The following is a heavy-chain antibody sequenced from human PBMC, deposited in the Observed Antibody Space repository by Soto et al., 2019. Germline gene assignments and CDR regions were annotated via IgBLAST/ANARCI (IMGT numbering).Heavy chain of an antibody. Sequence: GASVKVSCKASGYTFTSYDINCVRQATGQGLEWMGWMNPNSGNTGYAQKFQGRVTMTRDTSISTAYMELSSLRSEDTAVYYCARGPDVLRFLEGVFDYWGQGTLVTVSS. CDR1: GYTFTSYD. CDR2: MNPNSGNT. CDR3: ARGPDVLRFLEGVFDY. D-gene: IGHD3-3*01. V-gene: IGHV1-8*01. J-gene: IGHJ4*02.